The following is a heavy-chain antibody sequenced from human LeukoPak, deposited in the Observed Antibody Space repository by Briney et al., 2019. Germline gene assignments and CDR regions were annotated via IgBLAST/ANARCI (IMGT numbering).Heavy chain of an antibody. Sequence: PSETLSLTCTVSGYSISGGYYWGWIRQPPGQGLEWIGSIYHSGSTYYNPSLMSRVTLSVDTSKNQFSLNLTSVTAADTAVYYCARDSVALAAAGNYFDYWGQGTVVTVSS. D-gene: IGHD6-13*01. CDR2: IYHSGST. J-gene: IGHJ4*02. CDR1: GYSISGGYY. V-gene: IGHV4-38-2*02. CDR3: ARDSVALAAAGNYFDY.